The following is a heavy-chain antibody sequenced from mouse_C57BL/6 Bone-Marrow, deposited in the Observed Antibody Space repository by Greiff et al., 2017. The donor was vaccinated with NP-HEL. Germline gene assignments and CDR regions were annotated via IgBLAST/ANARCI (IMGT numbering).Heavy chain of an antibody. D-gene: IGHD2-4*01. V-gene: IGHV1-69*01. J-gene: IGHJ3*01. CDR2: IDPSDSYT. Sequence: VQLQQPGAELVMPGASVKLSCKASGYTFTSYWMHWVKQRPGQGLEWIGEIDPSDSYTNYNQKFKGKSTLTVDKSSSTAYMQRSSLTSEDSAVYYCARVYDYDDWFAYWGQGTLVTVSA. CDR1: GYTFTSYW. CDR3: ARVYDYDDWFAY.